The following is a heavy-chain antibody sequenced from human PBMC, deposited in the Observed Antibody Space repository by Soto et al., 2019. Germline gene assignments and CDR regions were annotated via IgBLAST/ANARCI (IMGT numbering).Heavy chain of an antibody. CDR2: ISYDGSNK. CDR3: ASWYTVAGRVYYYYYMDV. CDR1: GFTFSSYA. V-gene: IGHV3-30-3*01. J-gene: IGHJ6*03. Sequence: GGSLRLSCAASGFTFSSYAMHWVRQAPGKGLEWVAVISYDGSNKYYADSVKGRFTISRDNSKNTLYLQMNSLRAEDTAVYYCASWYTVAGRVYYYYYMDVWGEGTTVTVS. D-gene: IGHD6-19*01.